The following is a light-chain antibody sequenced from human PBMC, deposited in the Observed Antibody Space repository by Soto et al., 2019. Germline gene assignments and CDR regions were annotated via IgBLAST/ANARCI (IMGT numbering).Light chain of an antibody. CDR1: SSDVGGYNF. CDR3: SSYAGSNNRYV. V-gene: IGLV2-8*01. J-gene: IGLJ1*01. Sequence: QSALTQPPSASGSPGQSVTISCTGTSSDVGGYNFVSWYQQHPDKAPKLIIYEVNKRPSGVPDRFSGSKSGNTASLTVSGLQAEYEADFYCSSYAGSNNRYVFGTGTKVTVL. CDR2: EVN.